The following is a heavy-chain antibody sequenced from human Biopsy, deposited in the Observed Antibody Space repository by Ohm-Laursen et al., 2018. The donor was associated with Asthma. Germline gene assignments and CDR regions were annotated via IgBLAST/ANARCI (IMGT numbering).Heavy chain of an antibody. CDR3: AKDRDYDILTGPPGFDY. J-gene: IGHJ4*02. D-gene: IGHD3-9*01. CDR1: GFTFSSYA. V-gene: IGHV3-23*01. CDR2: ISGSGGST. Sequence: GSLRLSCAASGFTFSSYAMGWVRQAPGKGLEWVSAISGSGGSTYYADSVKGRFTISRDNSKNTLYLQMNSLRAEDTAVYYCAKDRDYDILTGPPGFDYWGQGTLVTVSS.